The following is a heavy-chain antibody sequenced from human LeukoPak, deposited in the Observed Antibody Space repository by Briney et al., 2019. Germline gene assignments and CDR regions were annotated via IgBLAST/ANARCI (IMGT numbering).Heavy chain of an antibody. D-gene: IGHD5-24*01. CDR1: GGSISSGGYY. CDR2: IYYTGST. Sequence: PSQTLSLICAVSGGSISSGGYYWSWIRQHPGKALEWIGYIYYTGSTYYNPSLKSRVTISVDTSKNQFSLKLSSVTAADTAVYYCARDDGYADMDVWGNGTTVTVSS. J-gene: IGHJ6*03. V-gene: IGHV4-31*11. CDR3: ARDDGYADMDV.